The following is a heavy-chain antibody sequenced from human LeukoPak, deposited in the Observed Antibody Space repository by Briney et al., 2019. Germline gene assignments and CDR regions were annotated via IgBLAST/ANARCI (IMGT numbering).Heavy chain of an antibody. Sequence: GGSLRLSCAASGFTFSSFWMHWVRQAPGKGLVWVSRINSDGSSTNYADSVKGRFTISRDNAKNTLYLQMNSLRAEDTAVYYCARDPVENSRSSDLYYFHYWGQGTPVTVSS. CDR3: ARDPVENSRSSDLYYFHY. CDR2: INSDGSST. J-gene: IGHJ4*02. V-gene: IGHV3-74*01. CDR1: GFTFSSFW. D-gene: IGHD6-6*01.